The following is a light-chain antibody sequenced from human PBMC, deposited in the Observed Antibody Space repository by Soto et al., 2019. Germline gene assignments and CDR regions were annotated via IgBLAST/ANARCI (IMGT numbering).Light chain of an antibody. V-gene: IGLV1-44*01. Sequence: QSVLTQPPSASGTPGQRVTISCSGSSSNIGSNTVNWYQQLPGTPPKLPIYSNNQRPSGVPDRFSGSKSGTSASLAISGLPSEAEADYYCAAWDDSLNGYVFGTGTKLTVL. J-gene: IGLJ1*01. CDR1: SSNIGSNT. CDR2: SNN. CDR3: AAWDDSLNGYV.